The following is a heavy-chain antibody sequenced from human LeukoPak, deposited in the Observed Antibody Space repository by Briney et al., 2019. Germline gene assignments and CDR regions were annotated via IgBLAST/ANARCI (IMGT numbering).Heavy chain of an antibody. CDR1: GGTFSSYA. CDR3: ARVSSSLTWFDP. Sequence: ASVKVSCKASGGTFSSYAISWVRQAPGQGLEWMGWINPNSGGTNYAQKFQGRVTMTRDTSISTAYMELSRLRSDDTAVYYCARVSSSLTWFDPWGQGTLVTVSS. D-gene: IGHD6-13*01. J-gene: IGHJ5*02. CDR2: INPNSGGT. V-gene: IGHV1-2*02.